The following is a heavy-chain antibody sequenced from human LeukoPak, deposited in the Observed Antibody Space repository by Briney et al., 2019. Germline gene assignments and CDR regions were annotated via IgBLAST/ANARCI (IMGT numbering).Heavy chain of an antibody. V-gene: IGHV4-39*02. D-gene: IGHD6-19*01. CDR1: GGSISSSSYY. J-gene: IGHJ4*02. CDR3: ARDRSIAVAAGPNDY. Sequence: SETLSLTCTVSGGSISSSSYYWGWIRQPPGKGLEWIGSIYYSGSTYYNPSLKSRVTISVDTSKNQFSLKLSSVTAADTAVYYCARDRSIAVAAGPNDYWGQGTLATVSS. CDR2: IYYSGST.